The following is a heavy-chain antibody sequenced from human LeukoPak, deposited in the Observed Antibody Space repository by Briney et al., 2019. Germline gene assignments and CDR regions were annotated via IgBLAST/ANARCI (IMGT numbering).Heavy chain of an antibody. CDR1: GGSFGGYY. D-gene: IGHD3-16*01. J-gene: IGHJ4*02. V-gene: IGHV4-4*07. CDR3: ARDLHPRLTGYFDY. CDR2: IYISGST. Sequence: SETLSLTCAVYGGSFGGYYWSWIRQPAGKGLEWIGRIYISGSTNYNPSLKSRVTMSVDTSKNQFSLKLSSVTAADTAVYYCARDLHPRLTGYFDYWGQGTLVTVSS.